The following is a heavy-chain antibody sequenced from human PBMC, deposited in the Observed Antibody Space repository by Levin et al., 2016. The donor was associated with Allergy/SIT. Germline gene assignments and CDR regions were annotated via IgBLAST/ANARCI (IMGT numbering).Heavy chain of an antibody. CDR2: INSGGNII. CDR1: GSTFSGSS. V-gene: IGHV3-48*03. Sequence: GESLKISCVASGSTFSGSSMNWVRQAPGKGLEWVSYINSGGNIIYYADSVKGRFTISRDNAKNSLFLQMDNLRAEDTAVYYCARDLENWDGQYWGQGSLVTVSP. CDR3: ARDLENWDGQY. D-gene: IGHD1-1*01. J-gene: IGHJ4*02.